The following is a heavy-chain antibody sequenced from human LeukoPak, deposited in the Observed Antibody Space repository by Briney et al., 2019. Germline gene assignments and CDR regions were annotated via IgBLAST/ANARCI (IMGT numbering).Heavy chain of an antibody. CDR3: AKGVVVVPAAGNFDY. CDR2: ISGSGSST. J-gene: IGHJ4*02. V-gene: IGHV3-23*01. D-gene: IGHD2-2*01. CDR1: GFTFSSYA. Sequence: PGGSLRLSCAASGFTFSSYAMSWVRQAPGMGLEWVSAISGSGSSTYYADSVKGRFTISRDNSKNTLYLQMNSLRAEDTAVYYCAKGVVVVPAAGNFDYWGQGTLVTVST.